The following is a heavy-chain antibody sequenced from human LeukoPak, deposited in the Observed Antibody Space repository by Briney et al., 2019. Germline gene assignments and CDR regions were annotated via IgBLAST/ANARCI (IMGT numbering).Heavy chain of an antibody. V-gene: IGHV3-48*04. CDR1: EFTFNSYS. CDR3: AELGITMIGGV. Sequence: GGSLRLSCAASEFTFNSYSMNWVRQAPGKGLEWVSYISSSSSTIDYADSVKGRFTISRDNAKNSLYLQMNSLRAEDTAVYYCAELGITMIGGVWGKGTTVTISS. D-gene: IGHD3-10*02. J-gene: IGHJ6*04. CDR2: ISSSSSTI.